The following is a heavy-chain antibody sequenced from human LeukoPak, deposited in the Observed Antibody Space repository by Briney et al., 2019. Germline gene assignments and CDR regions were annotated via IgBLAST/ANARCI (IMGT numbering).Heavy chain of an antibody. Sequence: ASVKLSCKASGHTFTSYDINWVRQATGQGLEWMGWMNPNSGNTGYAQKFQGRVTITRNTSISTAYMELSSLRSEDTAVYYCARNEMSALRHKTYNWFDPWGQGTLVTVSS. J-gene: IGHJ5*02. CDR2: MNPNSGNT. CDR3: ARNEMSALRHKTYNWFDP. D-gene: IGHD5-24*01. V-gene: IGHV1-8*03. CDR1: GHTFTSYD.